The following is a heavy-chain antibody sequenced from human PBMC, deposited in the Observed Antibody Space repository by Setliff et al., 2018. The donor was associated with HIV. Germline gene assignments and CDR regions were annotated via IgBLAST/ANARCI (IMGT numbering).Heavy chain of an antibody. J-gene: IGHJ4*02. Sequence: GGSLRLSCAASGFTFSGYSLNWVRQAPGKGLEWVANIKQDGNNIYYVDSVKGRFTISRDNSNNTLFLEMNSLRIEDTGVYYCAKDRYFDYVWGSYYFDYWGQGTLVTVSS. D-gene: IGHD3-16*01. V-gene: IGHV3-30*18. CDR2: IKQDGNNI. CDR3: AKDRYFDYVWGSYYFDY. CDR1: GFTFSGYS.